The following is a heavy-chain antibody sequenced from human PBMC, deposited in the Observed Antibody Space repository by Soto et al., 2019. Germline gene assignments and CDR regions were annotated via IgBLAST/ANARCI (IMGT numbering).Heavy chain of an antibody. CDR2: ISTSSSNV. V-gene: IGHV3-21*01. J-gene: IGHJ5*02. Sequence: EVQLVESGGGQVKPGGSLRLSCATSGFTFSSYAMNWVRQAPGEDLEWISSISTSSSNVYYADSVKGRFTISRDNAKSSLYLQMNGLTDGDTAADYCERDSRIVATQAMGSVGFGPWGQGTLVNVSS. D-gene: IGHD5-18*01. CDR3: ERDSRIVATQAMGSVGFGP. CDR1: GFTFSSYA.